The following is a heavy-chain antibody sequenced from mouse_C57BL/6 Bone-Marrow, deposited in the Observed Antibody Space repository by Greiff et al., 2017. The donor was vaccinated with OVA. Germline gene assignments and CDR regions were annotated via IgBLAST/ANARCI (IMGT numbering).Heavy chain of an antibody. CDR3: ARGRIDY. D-gene: IGHD6-1*01. V-gene: IGHV1-69*01. Sequence: QVQLQQPGAELVMPGASVKLSCKASGYTFTSYWMHWVKQRPGQGLEWIGEIDPSDSYTNYNQKFKGKSTLTVDKSSSTAYMQLSSLTAEDSAVYYCARGRIDYWGQGTTLTVSS. J-gene: IGHJ2*01. CDR1: GYTFTSYW. CDR2: IDPSDSYT.